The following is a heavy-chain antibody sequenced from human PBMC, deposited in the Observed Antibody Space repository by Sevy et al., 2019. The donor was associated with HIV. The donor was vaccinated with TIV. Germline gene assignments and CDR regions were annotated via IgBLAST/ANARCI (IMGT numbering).Heavy chain of an antibody. V-gene: IGHV3-49*04. D-gene: IGHD1-1*01. CDR2: LKSKPQGGTL. Sequence: GGSLRLSCTASGFIFGEYAMTWVRQAPGKGLEWVAFLKSKPQGGTLDYAASVKGRFTISRDDSKSIAHLQMNDLKTEDTAIYYCTRWKGGQSIFEYLGQGALVTVSS. J-gene: IGHJ4*02. CDR1: GFIFGEYA. CDR3: TRWKGGQSIFEY.